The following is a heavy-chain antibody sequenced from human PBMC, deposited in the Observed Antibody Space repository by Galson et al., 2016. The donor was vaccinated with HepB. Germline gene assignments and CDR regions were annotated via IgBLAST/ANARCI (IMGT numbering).Heavy chain of an antibody. D-gene: IGHD2-2*01. V-gene: IGHV3-7*05. CDR1: GFTFSPYY. J-gene: IGHJ3*02. CDR3: ARERFCSSATCYVGDAFHI. Sequence: FLRLSCAASGFTFSPYYMTWVRQPPGKGLEWVAGIKQDGSEKYYVDSVKGRFTISRDNAKNSLYVQMDSLRAEDTAVYFCARERFCSSATCYVGDAFHIGGQGTMVTVSS. CDR2: IKQDGSEK.